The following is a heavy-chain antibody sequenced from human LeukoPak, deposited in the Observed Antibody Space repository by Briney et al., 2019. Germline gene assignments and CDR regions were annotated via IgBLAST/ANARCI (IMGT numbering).Heavy chain of an antibody. CDR2: ISSSSSYI. Sequence: GGSLRRSCAASGFTFSSYSMNWVRQAPGKGLEWVSSISSSSSYIYYADSVKGRFTISRDNAKNSLYLQMNSLRAEDTAVYYCARAYYYGSGSYYNVEGYAFDIWGQGTMVTVSS. CDR3: ARAYYYGSGSYYNVEGYAFDI. CDR1: GFTFSSYS. D-gene: IGHD3-10*01. J-gene: IGHJ3*02. V-gene: IGHV3-21*01.